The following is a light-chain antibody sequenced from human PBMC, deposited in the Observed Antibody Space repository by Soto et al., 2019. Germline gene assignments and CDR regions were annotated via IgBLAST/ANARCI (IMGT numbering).Light chain of an antibody. CDR3: QQRSNWPPKYT. CDR2: DAS. Sequence: EIVLTQSPATLSLSPGERATLSCRASQSFSSYLAWYQQKPGQAPRLLIYDASNRATGIPARFSGSGSGTDFNLTISSLEPEDFAVYYCQQRSNWPPKYTFGQGTKLEIK. CDR1: QSFSSY. J-gene: IGKJ2*01. V-gene: IGKV3-11*01.